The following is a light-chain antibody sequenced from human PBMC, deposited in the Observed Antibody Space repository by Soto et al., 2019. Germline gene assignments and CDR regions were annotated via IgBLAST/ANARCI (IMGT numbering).Light chain of an antibody. J-gene: IGKJ5*01. CDR2: DAS. V-gene: IGKV3-11*01. Sequence: EVMLTQSPATLSLYPGERATLSCRASQSVSSYLAWYQQKPGQAPRLLIYDASNRATGIPARFSGSGSGTDFTLTISSLEPEDFAVYYCQQRSNWPLTFGQGTLLAIK. CDR3: QQRSNWPLT. CDR1: QSVSSY.